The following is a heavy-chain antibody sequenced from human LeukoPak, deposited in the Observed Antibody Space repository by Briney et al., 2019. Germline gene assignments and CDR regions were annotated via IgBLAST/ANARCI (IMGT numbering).Heavy chain of an antibody. CDR3: ARVFYYDSSGYYRPYYFDY. CDR2: INHSGST. V-gene: IGHV4-34*01. D-gene: IGHD3-22*01. Sequence: SETLSLTCAVYGGSFSGYYWSWIRQPPGKGLEWIGEINHSGSTNYNPSLKSRVTISVDTSKNQFSLKLSSVTAADTAVYYCARVFYYDSSGYYRPYYFDYWGQGNLVTVSS. CDR1: GGSFSGYY. J-gene: IGHJ4*02.